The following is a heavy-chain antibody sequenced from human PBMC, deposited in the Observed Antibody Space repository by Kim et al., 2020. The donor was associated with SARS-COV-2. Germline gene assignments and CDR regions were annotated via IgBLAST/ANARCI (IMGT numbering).Heavy chain of an antibody. D-gene: IGHD2-2*01. CDR3: ARMPNDAFDF. CDR2: IYNSGTT. V-gene: IGHV4-4*08. CDR1: GFSITTFY. J-gene: IGHJ3*01. Sequence: SETLSPTCTVSGFSITTFYWNWIRQAPGKGLEWIGYIYNSGTTSYNPSLRSRVTISVDTSKNQFSLRLSSVTAADTAVYYCARMPNDAFDFWGQGARVTVSS.